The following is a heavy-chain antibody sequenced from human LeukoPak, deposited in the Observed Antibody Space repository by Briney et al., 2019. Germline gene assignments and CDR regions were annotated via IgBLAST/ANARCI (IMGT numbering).Heavy chain of an antibody. D-gene: IGHD3-22*01. CDR3: ARDPDSSAYDAFDI. J-gene: IGHJ3*02. Sequence: QPGGSLRLSCAASGFTFSSYEMNWVRQAPGKGLEWVSYIGRSGISIYYADSVKGRFTISRDNSKNTLYLQMNSLRAEDTAVYYCARDPDSSAYDAFDIWGQGTMVTVSS. CDR1: GFTFSSYE. CDR2: IGRSGISI. V-gene: IGHV3-48*03.